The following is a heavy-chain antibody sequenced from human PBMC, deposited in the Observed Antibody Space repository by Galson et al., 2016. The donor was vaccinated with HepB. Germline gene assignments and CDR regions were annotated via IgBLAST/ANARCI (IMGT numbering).Heavy chain of an antibody. CDR1: GFTFTTYA. D-gene: IGHD3-9*01. Sequence: SLRLSCAVSGFTFTTYAMSWVRQAPGKGLEWVSSLSNSGGSTYYEDSVKGRFTISRDNSKNTLYLQMNSLRAEDTAVYYCAKGGYFDWFDYWGQGTLVTVST. CDR2: LSNSGGST. CDR3: AKGGYFDWFDY. J-gene: IGHJ4*02. V-gene: IGHV3-23*01.